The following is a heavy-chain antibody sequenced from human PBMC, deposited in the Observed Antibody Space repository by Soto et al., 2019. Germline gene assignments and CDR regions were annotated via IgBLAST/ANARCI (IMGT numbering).Heavy chain of an antibody. V-gene: IGHV4-34*01. CDR1: GGSFSGHF. J-gene: IGHJ6*02. CDR3: ANLNGYCVSTNCHGYYGLDV. CDR2: IYSSENT. Sequence: PSETLSLTCAVYGGSFSGHFCSWIRQSPGKGLEWIGTIYSSENTYYNPSLLSRVTISVDTSKNEFSLRLSSVTAADTAIYYCANLNGYCVSTNCHGYYGLDVWGQGTTVTSP. D-gene: IGHD2-2*03.